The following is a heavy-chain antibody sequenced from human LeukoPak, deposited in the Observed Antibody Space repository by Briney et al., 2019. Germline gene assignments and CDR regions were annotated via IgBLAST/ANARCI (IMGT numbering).Heavy chain of an antibody. D-gene: IGHD1-7*01. CDR2: IRDDGSNK. J-gene: IGHJ3*02. Sequence: GGSLRLSCAASGFTFSSYGMHWVRQAPGKGLEWVAFIRDDGSNKYYADSVKGRFTISRDNSKNTLYLQMNSLRAEDTAVYYCAWTHNWNYHDAFDIWGQGTMVTVSS. CDR3: AWTHNWNYHDAFDI. CDR1: GFTFSSYG. V-gene: IGHV3-30*02.